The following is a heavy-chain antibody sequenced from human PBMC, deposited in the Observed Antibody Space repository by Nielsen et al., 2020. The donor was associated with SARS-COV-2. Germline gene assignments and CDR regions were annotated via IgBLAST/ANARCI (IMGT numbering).Heavy chain of an antibody. CDR2: IDNSGYT. Sequence: WIRQPPGKGLEWIGYIDNSGYTDYSPSLKNRVSISMDTSKKLFSLNLSSVTAADSAFYYCVGEPGEVFVAFPYWGHGTLVTVSS. CDR3: VGEPGEVFVAFPY. D-gene: IGHD3-10*01. J-gene: IGHJ4*01. V-gene: IGHV4-30-4*01.